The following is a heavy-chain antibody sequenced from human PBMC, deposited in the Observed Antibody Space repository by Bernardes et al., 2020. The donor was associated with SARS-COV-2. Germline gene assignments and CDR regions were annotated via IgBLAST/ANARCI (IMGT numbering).Heavy chain of an antibody. CDR3: AKDGGDWRKYFDY. D-gene: IGHD2-21*02. CDR1: GFTFSNYV. J-gene: IGHJ4*02. CDR2: MSGGST. Sequence: GGSLRLSCAASGFTFSNYVMSWVRQVPGKGLEWVSAMSGGSTYYADSVKGRFTISRDNSKNTLYLQMNSLRPEDTAVYYCAKDGGDWRKYFDYWGQGSLVTVSS. V-gene: IGHV3-23*01.